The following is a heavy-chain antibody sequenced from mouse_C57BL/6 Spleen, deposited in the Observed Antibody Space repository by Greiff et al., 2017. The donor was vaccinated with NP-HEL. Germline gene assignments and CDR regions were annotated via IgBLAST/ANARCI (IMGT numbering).Heavy chain of an antibody. CDR2: IWSGGST. CDR1: GFSLTSYG. D-gene: IGHD2-2*01. Sequence: VQLQQSGPGLVQPSQSLSITCTVSGFSLTSYGVHWVRQSPGKGLEWLGVIWSGGSTDYNAAFISRLSISKDNSKSQVFFKMNSLQADDTAIYYCARKGTMVTTRGLAYWGQGTLVTVSA. J-gene: IGHJ3*01. V-gene: IGHV2-2*01. CDR3: ARKGTMVTTRGLAY.